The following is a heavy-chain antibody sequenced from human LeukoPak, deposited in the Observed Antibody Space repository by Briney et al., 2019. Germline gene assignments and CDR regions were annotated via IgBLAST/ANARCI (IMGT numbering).Heavy chain of an antibody. CDR3: ARHYIVANQGIRDPFDY. V-gene: IGHV4-39*01. D-gene: IGHD5-12*01. J-gene: IGHJ4*02. CDR1: GGSISSSSYY. Sequence: SETLSLTCTVSGGSISSSSYYWGWIRQPPGKGLEWIGSIYYSGSTNYNPSLKSRVTISVDTSKNQFSLKLSSVTAADTAVYYCARHYIVANQGIRDPFDYWGQGTLVTVSS. CDR2: IYYSGST.